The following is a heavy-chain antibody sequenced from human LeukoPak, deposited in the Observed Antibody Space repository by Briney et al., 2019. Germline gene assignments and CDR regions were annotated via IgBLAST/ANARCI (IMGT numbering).Heavy chain of an antibody. J-gene: IGHJ4*02. CDR1: GYSISSGYY. CDR3: ARHVRGHDYVWGSYPSPFAY. D-gene: IGHD3-16*02. Sequence: RTSETLSLTCTVSGYSISSGYYWGWIRQPPGQGLEWIGSIYHSGSTYYNPSLKSRVTISVDTSKNQFSLKLSSVTAADTAVYYCARHVRGHDYVWGSYPSPFAYWGQGTLVTVSS. V-gene: IGHV4-38-2*02. CDR2: IYHSGST.